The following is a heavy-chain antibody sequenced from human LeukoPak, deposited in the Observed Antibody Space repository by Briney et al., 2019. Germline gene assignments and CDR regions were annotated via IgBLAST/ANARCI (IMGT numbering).Heavy chain of an antibody. CDR2: IIPIFGTA. CDR3: ARGGGIVVVPAASAITNWFDP. J-gene: IGHJ5*02. D-gene: IGHD2-2*01. Sequence: ASVKVSCKASGGTFSSYAISWVRQAPGQGLEWMGGIIPIFGTANYAQKFQGRVTITTDESTSTAYMGLSSLRSEDTAVYYCARGGGIVVVPAASAITNWFDPWGQGTLVTVSS. V-gene: IGHV1-69*05. CDR1: GGTFSSYA.